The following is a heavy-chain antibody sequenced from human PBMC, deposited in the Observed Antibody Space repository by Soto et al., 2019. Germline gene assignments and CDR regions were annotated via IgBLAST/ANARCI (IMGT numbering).Heavy chain of an antibody. CDR2: ISGGGGST. Sequence: EVQLLGSGGGLIQPGGSLRLSCAASEFTFSTYAMTCVRQAPGKGLEWVSAISGGGGSTYYADSVKGRFTICRDNSKNTQYLQMNSLKAEDKCVYYFAKKFASGNYPWGMDVWGQGTMVTVSS. J-gene: IGHJ6*02. V-gene: IGHV3-23*01. D-gene: IGHD1-26*01. CDR1: EFTFSTYA. CDR3: AKKFASGNYPWGMDV.